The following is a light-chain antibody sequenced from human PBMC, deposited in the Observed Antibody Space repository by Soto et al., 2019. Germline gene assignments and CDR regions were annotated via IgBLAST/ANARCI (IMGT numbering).Light chain of an antibody. V-gene: IGKV3-20*01. CDR2: DAS. Sequence: EIVLSQSPATLSLSPGERATLSCRASQSVSSSYLSWYQQKPGQTPRLLIYDASSRATGVPDRFSGSVSGTGFTLTISRLEPDDFAVYYCQHYGTPITFGQGTRLEIK. CDR3: QHYGTPIT. J-gene: IGKJ5*01. CDR1: QSVSSSY.